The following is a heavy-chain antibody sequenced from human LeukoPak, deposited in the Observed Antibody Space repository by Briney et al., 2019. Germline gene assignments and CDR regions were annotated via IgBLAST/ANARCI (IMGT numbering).Heavy chain of an antibody. J-gene: IGHJ4*02. CDR1: GFTFTTFW. Sequence: GGSLRLSCANSGFTFTTFWMHWVHQAPGKGLVWVSRINHDGSSTNYVDSVKGRFTISRDNAKNSLYLQMNSLRAEDTAVYYCARDRIFYPDYWGQGTLVTVSS. CDR3: ARDRIFYPDY. CDR2: INHDGSST. V-gene: IGHV3-74*01. D-gene: IGHD2/OR15-2a*01.